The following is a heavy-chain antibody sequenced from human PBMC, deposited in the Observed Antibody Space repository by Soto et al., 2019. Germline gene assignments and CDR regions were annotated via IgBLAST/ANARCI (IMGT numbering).Heavy chain of an antibody. CDR3: AKLDYYDSSGGSPLGC. D-gene: IGHD3-22*01. Sequence: PGGSLRLSCAASGFTFDDYAMHWVRQAPGKGLEWVSGISWNSGSIGYADSVKGRFTISRDNAKNSLYLQMNSLRAEDTALYYCAKLDYYDSSGGSPLGCWGQGTLVTVSS. J-gene: IGHJ4*02. CDR1: GFTFDDYA. CDR2: ISWNSGSI. V-gene: IGHV3-9*01.